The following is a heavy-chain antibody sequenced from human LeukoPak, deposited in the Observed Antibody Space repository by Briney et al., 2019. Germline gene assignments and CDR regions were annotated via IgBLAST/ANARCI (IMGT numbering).Heavy chain of an antibody. V-gene: IGHV1-8*01. D-gene: IGHD6-13*01. CDR2: MNPKSANT. CDR1: GYTFTIYD. Sequence: GASVTVSFTASGYTFTIYDINWVRQAPGQGLEWMGWMNPKSANTGYAQKFQGRVTMTRNTSISTAYMEVTSLRSEDTAVYYCARGPPESSSSDYWGQGTLVTVSS. CDR3: ARGPPESSSSDY. J-gene: IGHJ4*02.